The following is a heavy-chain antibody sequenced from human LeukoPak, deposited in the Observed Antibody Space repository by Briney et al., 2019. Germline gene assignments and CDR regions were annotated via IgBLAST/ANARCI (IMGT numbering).Heavy chain of an antibody. D-gene: IGHD5-18*01. J-gene: IGHJ4*02. CDR1: GGSISSSSYY. CDR2: IYYSGST. V-gene: IGHV4-39*01. Sequence: SXXLSLTCTVSGGSISSSSYYWGWIRQPPGKGLEWIGSIYYSGSTYYNPSLKSRVTISVDTSKNQFSLKLSSVTAADTAVYYCISVDTAMVFDYWGQGTLVTVSS. CDR3: ISVDTAMVFDY.